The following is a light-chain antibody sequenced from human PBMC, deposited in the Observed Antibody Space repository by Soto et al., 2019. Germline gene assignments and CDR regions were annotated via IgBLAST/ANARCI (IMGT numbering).Light chain of an antibody. J-gene: IGKJ4*01. CDR1: QSVSSSN. CDR3: QHYGSSPLT. V-gene: IGKV3-20*01. CDR2: GAS. Sequence: EIVLTQSPGTLSLSPGERATLSCRASQSVSSSNLAWYQQKTGQAPRLLIYGASSRATGIPDRFSGSGSGKDFTLTISRLEPEDFAVYYCQHYGSSPLTFGGGTKVEIK.